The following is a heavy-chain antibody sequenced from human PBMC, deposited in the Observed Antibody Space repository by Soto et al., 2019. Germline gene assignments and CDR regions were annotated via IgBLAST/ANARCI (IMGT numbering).Heavy chain of an antibody. Sequence: QVQLVQSGAEVKKPGASVKVSCKASGYTFTSYAMHWVRQAPGQRLEWMGWINAGNGNTKYSQKFQGRVTITRVTSASTAYMELSSLRSEDTAVYYCARGLGLYYFDYWGQGTLVTVSS. CDR2: INAGNGNT. J-gene: IGHJ4*02. CDR1: GYTFTSYA. V-gene: IGHV1-3*01. D-gene: IGHD1-26*01. CDR3: ARGLGLYYFDY.